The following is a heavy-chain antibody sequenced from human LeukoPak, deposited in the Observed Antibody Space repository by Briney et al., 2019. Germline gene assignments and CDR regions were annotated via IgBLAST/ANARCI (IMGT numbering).Heavy chain of an antibody. CDR2: ISSSSSYI. CDR1: GFTFSSYS. D-gene: IGHD3-9*01. J-gene: IGHJ3*02. Sequence: GGSLRLSCAASGFTFSSYSMNWVRQAPGKGLEWVSSISSSSSYIYYADSVKGRFTISRDNANNSLYLQMNSLRAEDTAVYYCARDMAYYDILTGYYDAFDIWGQGTMVTVSS. CDR3: ARDMAYYDILTGYYDAFDI. V-gene: IGHV3-21*01.